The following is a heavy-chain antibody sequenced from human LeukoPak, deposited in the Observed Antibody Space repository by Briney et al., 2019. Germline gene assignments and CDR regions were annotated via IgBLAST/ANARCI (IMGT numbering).Heavy chain of an antibody. CDR2: ISASGAVP. V-gene: IGHV3-11*04. Sequence: GGSLRLSCAASGFRFDSFYMGWIRQVPGKGLDYIAFISASGAVPYYAESVKGRFTISRDNAKNSVSLQMNSLSADDTAVYYCARSLIVASEDYWGQGTLVTVSS. D-gene: IGHD3-22*01. J-gene: IGHJ4*02. CDR3: ARSLIVASEDY. CDR1: GFRFDSFY.